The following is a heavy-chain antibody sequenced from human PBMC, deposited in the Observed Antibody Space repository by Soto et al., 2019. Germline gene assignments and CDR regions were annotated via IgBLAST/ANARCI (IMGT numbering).Heavy chain of an antibody. CDR3: ASPYYGDLSYYMDV. D-gene: IGHD4-17*01. CDR1: GFTVSSNY. Sequence: GGSLRLSCAASGFTVSSNYMSWVRQAPGKGLEWVSVIYSGGSTYYADSVKGRFTISRENSKNTLYLQMNSLRAEDTAVYYCASPYYGDLSYYMDVWGKGTTVTVSS. V-gene: IGHV3-66*01. J-gene: IGHJ6*03. CDR2: IYSGGST.